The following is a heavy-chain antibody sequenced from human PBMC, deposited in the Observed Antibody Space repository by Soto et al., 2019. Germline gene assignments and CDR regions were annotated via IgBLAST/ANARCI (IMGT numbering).Heavy chain of an antibody. V-gene: IGHV1-18*01. J-gene: IGHJ4*02. Sequence: GASVKVSCKASGYTFTSYGISWVRQAPGQGPEWMGWISGHNGNTNHPQSLQGRVTMTTDTSRNTAYMELRSLRSDDTAVYYCARHRCNWCDNTVYYYFDHWGQGTLVTVSS. D-gene: IGHD3-22*01. CDR1: GYTFTSYG. CDR2: ISGHNGNT. CDR3: ARHRCNWCDNTVYYYFDH.